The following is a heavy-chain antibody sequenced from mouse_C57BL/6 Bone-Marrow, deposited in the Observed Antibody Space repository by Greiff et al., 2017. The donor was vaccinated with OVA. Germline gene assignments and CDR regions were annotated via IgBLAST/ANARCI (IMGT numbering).Heavy chain of an antibody. CDR2: IDPSDSYT. Sequence: QVQLQQPGAELVRPGTSVKLSCKASGYTFTSYWMHWVKQRPGQGLEWIGVIDPSDSYTNYNQKFKGKATLTVDTSSSTAYMQLSSLTSEDSAVYYCASLYYYGSSYNWGQGTTLTVSS. CDR3: ASLYYYGSSYN. CDR1: GYTFTSYW. J-gene: IGHJ2*01. V-gene: IGHV1-59*01. D-gene: IGHD1-1*01.